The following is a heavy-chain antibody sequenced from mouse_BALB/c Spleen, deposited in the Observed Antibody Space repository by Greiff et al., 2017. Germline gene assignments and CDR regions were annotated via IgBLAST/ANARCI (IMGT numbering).Heavy chain of an antibody. J-gene: IGHJ1*01. V-gene: IGHV1-14*01. CDR3: ARGTSYYRYDAWYFDV. CDR2: INPYNDGT. Sequence: VQLKQSGPELVKPGASVKMSCKASGYTFTSYVMHWVKQKPGQGLEWIGYINPYNDGTKYNEKFKGKATLTSDKSSSTAYMELSSLTSEDSAVYYCARGTSYYRYDAWYFDVWGAGTTVTVSS. D-gene: IGHD2-14*01. CDR1: GYTFTSYV.